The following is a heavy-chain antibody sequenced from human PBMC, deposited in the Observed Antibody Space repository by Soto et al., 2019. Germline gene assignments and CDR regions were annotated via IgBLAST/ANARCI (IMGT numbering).Heavy chain of an antibody. D-gene: IGHD3-22*01. CDR1: CRPITGDY. Sequence: SETLSLTCTVSCRPITGDYWGWIRQPPGKALEYIGHIYYTGSTRYDPSLTSRVTISLDTSREQFSLKLTSVTAADTAVYYCARTLYYYDSSGYSFDYWGQGTLVTVSS. J-gene: IGHJ4*02. V-gene: IGHV4-59*01. CDR2: IYYTGST. CDR3: ARTLYYYDSSGYSFDY.